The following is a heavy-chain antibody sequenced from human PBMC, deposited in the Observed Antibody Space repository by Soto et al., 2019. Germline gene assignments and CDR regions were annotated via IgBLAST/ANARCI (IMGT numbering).Heavy chain of an antibody. CDR1: GYTFSSYD. Sequence: QVQLVQSGAEVKKPGASLKVSCKTSGYTFSSYDINWLRQATGHGLEWLGWMNPNTVNTGYAQKFQGRVTMTVDTPITTAYMERIGLTSEDTAVYYCARGSYGSSDNAYTKEFDYGGQGTLVPVSS. CDR3: ARGSYGSSDNAYTKEFDY. V-gene: IGHV1-8*02. CDR2: MNPNTVNT. J-gene: IGHJ4*02. D-gene: IGHD3-10*01.